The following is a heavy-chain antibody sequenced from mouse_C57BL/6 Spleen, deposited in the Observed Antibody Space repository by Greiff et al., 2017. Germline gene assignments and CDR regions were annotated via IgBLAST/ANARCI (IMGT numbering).Heavy chain of an antibody. J-gene: IGHJ2*01. CDR2: IHPNSGST. D-gene: IGHD1-1*01. V-gene: IGHV1-64*01. Sequence: VQLKQPGAELVKPGASVKLSCKASGYTFTSYWMHWVKQRPGQGLEWIGMIHPNSGSTNYNEKFKSKATLTVDKSSSTAYMQLSSLTSEDSAVYYCARDGGNYYGSSLDYWGQGTTLTVSS. CDR1: GYTFTSYW. CDR3: ARDGGNYYGSSLDY.